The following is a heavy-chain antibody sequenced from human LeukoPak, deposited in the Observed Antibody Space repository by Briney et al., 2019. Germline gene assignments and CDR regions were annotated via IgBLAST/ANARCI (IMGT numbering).Heavy chain of an antibody. CDR3: AKDTNKALAAIDFDY. D-gene: IGHD2-15*01. Sequence: GGSLRLSCAASGFTFSSYGMHWVRQAPGKGLEWVAFIRYDGSNKYYADSVKGRFTISRDNSKNTLYLQMNSLRAEDTAVYYCAKDTNKALAAIDFDYWGQGTLVTVSS. CDR1: GFTFSSYG. CDR2: IRYDGSNK. J-gene: IGHJ4*02. V-gene: IGHV3-30*02.